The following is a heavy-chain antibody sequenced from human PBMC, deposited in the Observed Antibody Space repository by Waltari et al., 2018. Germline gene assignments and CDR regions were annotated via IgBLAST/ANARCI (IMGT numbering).Heavy chain of an antibody. CDR2: VGPKDGET. J-gene: IGHJ5*02. Sequence: EVQLLQSGAEVKKPGATVKISCKSSGYMFTDYYIHWVKQTPGKGLEWMGRVGPKDGETIYAEKFQDRVTISADTSTDTVYMIMNGLRFDDTALYFCSRSGSDDWFDPWGRGTPVTVVS. CDR3: SRSGSDDWFDP. D-gene: IGHD2-15*01. V-gene: IGHV1-69-2*01. CDR1: GYMFTDYY.